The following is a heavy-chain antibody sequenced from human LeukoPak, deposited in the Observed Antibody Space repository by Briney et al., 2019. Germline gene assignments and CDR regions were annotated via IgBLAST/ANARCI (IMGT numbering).Heavy chain of an antibody. CDR3: ARVRDSSGSFDY. J-gene: IGHJ4*02. D-gene: IGHD3-22*01. CDR2: INGDGSTT. V-gene: IGHV3-74*01. CDR1: GFTFSSSW. Sequence: RTGGSLRLSCAASGFTFSSSWMHWVRQAPGKGLVWVARINGDGSTTSYADSVKGRFTISRDNSKNTLYLQMNSLRAEDTAVYYCARVRDSSGSFDYWGQGTLVTVSS.